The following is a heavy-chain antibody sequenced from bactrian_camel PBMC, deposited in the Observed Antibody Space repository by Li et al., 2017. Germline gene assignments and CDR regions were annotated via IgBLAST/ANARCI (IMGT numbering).Heavy chain of an antibody. CDR2: ADLGGGRE. CDR3: AARSVGWCPLFEHWLGKRAYTPGGYFAN. J-gene: IGHJ6*01. Sequence: VQLVESGGGSAQAGGSLRLSCVVVEFSKNTKCMGWFRQAPGKDLKDREGVAAADLGGGRENYADSVKGRFAVSHSQDSAKNTVTVYLQMNSLKPEDTGMYYCAARSVGWCPLFEHWLGKRAYTPGGYFANWGQGTQVTVS. CDR1: EFSKNTKC. V-gene: IGHV3S40*01. D-gene: IGHD1*01.